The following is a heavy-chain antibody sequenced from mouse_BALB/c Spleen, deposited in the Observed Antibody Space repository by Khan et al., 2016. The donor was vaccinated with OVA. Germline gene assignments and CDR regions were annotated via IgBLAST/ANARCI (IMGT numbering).Heavy chain of an antibody. J-gene: IGHJ4*01. CDR1: GFSLTSYG. D-gene: IGHD2-1*01. Sequence: QVQLQQSGPGLVAPSQSLSITCTVSGFSLTSYGVNWVRQPPGKGLEWLGVIWGDGRTTYHSTLISRLIISKDNSKSQVFLKLSSLQTDDTATYCGGKSTPNSYAMDYWGQGTSVTVSS. CDR3: GKSTPNSYAMDY. V-gene: IGHV2-3*01. CDR2: IWGDGRT.